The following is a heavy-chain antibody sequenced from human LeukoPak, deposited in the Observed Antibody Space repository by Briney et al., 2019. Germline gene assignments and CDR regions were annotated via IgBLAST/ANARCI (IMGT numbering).Heavy chain of an antibody. CDR3: TAGTGRSDFDY. Sequence: PGGSLRLSCAASGFTFNNAWMSWVRQAPGKGPEWVGRIKRKGDGGTIDYAAPVKGRFTISRDDSKNTLYLQMNSLKSEDTAVYYCTAGTGRSDFDYWGQGTLVTVSS. J-gene: IGHJ4*02. V-gene: IGHV3-15*01. D-gene: IGHD3/OR15-3a*01. CDR1: GFTFNNAW. CDR2: IKRKGDGGTI.